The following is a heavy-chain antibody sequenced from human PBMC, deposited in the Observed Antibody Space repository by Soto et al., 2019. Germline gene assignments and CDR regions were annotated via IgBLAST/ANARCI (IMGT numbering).Heavy chain of an antibody. Sequence: GSLRLSCAASGFTFDDYGMSWVRQAPGKGLEWVSGINWNGGSTGYADSVKGRFTISRDNAKNSLYLQMNSLRAEDTALYHCARDLKGDYGLSWFDPWGQGTLVTVSS. CDR2: INWNGGST. J-gene: IGHJ5*02. CDR1: GFTFDDYG. CDR3: ARDLKGDYGLSWFDP. V-gene: IGHV3-20*01. D-gene: IGHD4-17*01.